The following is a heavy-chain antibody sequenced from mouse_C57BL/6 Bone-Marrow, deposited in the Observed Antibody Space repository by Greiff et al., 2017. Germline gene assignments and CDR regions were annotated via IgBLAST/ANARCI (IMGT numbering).Heavy chain of an antibody. CDR2: IWRGGST. CDR1: GFSLTSYG. J-gene: IGHJ4*01. V-gene: IGHV2-5*01. D-gene: IGHD2-2*01. CDR3: AKNLLWLRWAMDY. Sequence: VQLQQSGPGLVQPSQSLSITCTVSGFSLTSYGVHWVRQSPGKGLEWLGVIWRGGSTDYNAAFMSRLSITKDNSKSQVFFKMNSLQADDTAIYYCAKNLLWLRWAMDYWGQGTSVTVSS.